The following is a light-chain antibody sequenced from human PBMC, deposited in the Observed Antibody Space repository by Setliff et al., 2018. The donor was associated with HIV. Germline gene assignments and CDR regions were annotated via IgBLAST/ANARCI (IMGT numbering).Light chain of an antibody. CDR2: WAS. J-gene: IGKJ4*01. CDR1: QSVLYSSNNKND. CDR3: QQYYSTPLT. Sequence: DIVMTQSPDSLAVSLGERATINCKSSQSVLYSSNNKNDLAWYRQKPGQPPELLICWASTRESGVPDRFSGSGSGTDFTLTISSLQAEDVAVYYCQQYYSTPLTFGGGTKVDIK. V-gene: IGKV4-1*01.